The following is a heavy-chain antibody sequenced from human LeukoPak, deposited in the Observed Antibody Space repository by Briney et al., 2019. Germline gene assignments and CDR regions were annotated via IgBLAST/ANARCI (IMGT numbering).Heavy chain of an antibody. V-gene: IGHV3-48*03. CDR1: GFTFSSYE. D-gene: IGHD6-13*01. CDR3: ARDAYSSSWYSFYYYYYMDV. J-gene: IGHJ6*03. CDR2: ISFSSATI. Sequence: GGSLRLSCAASGFTFSSYEMNWVRQAPGKGLEWVSYISFSSATIHYADSVKGRFTISRDNAKNSLYLQMNSLRAEDTAVYYCARDAYSSSWYSFYYYYYMDVWGKGTTVTVSS.